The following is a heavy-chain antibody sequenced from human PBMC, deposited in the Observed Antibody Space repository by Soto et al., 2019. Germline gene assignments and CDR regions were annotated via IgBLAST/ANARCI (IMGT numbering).Heavy chain of an antibody. CDR2: ISSSSSTI. J-gene: IGHJ5*02. CDR1: GLTLSVSW. D-gene: IGHD3-9*01. CDR3: ARESMTGLNWFDP. V-gene: IGHV3-48*01. Sequence: GVSMRLCCTASGLTLSVSWFHLVRQDPGKGLEWVSYISSSSSTIDYADSVKGRFTISRDNAKNSLYLQMNSLRAEDTAVYYCARESMTGLNWFDPWGQGTLVTVSS.